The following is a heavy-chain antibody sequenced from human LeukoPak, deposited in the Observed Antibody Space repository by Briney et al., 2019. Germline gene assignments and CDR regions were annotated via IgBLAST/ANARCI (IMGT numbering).Heavy chain of an antibody. CDR3: ARLRYGSGNSNTWLAP. Sequence: GASVKVSCKASGYTFTSYGISWVRQAPGQGLGWMGWISAYNGNTNYAQKLQGRVTMTTDTSTSTAYMELRSLRSDDTAVYYCARLRYGSGNSNTWLAPWGQGTLVTVSS. CDR1: GYTFTSYG. J-gene: IGHJ5*02. D-gene: IGHD3-10*01. CDR2: ISAYNGNT. V-gene: IGHV1-18*01.